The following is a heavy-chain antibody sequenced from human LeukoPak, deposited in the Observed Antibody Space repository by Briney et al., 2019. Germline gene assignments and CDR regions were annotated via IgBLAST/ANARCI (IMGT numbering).Heavy chain of an antibody. J-gene: IGHJ4*02. Sequence: SETLSLTCSVPGGSISRSSYYWGWIRQPPGKGLEWLGSLYPKTTSYNPSLQSRVTVSVDTSKNQVTLKLSSVTAADTAVYYCSRHPTLTSGGNFDYGGQGTLVTVSS. V-gene: IGHV4-39*01. CDR3: SRHPTLTSGGNFDY. CDR2: LYPKTT. CDR1: GGSISRSSYY. D-gene: IGHD1-14*01.